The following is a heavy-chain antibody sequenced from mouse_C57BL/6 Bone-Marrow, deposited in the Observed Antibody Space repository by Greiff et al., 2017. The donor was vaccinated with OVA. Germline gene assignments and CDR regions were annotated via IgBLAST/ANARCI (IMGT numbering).Heavy chain of an antibody. CDR2: IYPGDGDT. J-gene: IGHJ3*01. V-gene: IGHV1-82*01. CDR1: GYAFSSSW. D-gene: IGHD1-1*01. CDR3: ARATSYGSSSWFAY. Sequence: QVQLKQSGPELVKPGASVKISCKASGYAFSSSWMNWVKQRPGKGLEWIGRIYPGDGDTNYNGKFKGKATLTADKSSSTAYMQLSSLTSEDSAVYFCARATSYGSSSWFAYWGQGTLVTVSA.